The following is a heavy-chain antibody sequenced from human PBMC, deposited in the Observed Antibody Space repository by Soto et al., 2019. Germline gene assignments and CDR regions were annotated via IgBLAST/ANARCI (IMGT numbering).Heavy chain of an antibody. J-gene: IGHJ4*02. CDR1: GGSVSSGSYY. D-gene: IGHD3-22*01. V-gene: IGHV4-61*01. CDR2: IYYSGST. Sequence: QVQLQESGPGLVKPSETLSLTCTVSGGSVSSGSYYWSWIRQPPGKGLEWIGYIYYSGSTNYNPSLKSRVTISVDTSKNQFSLNLSSVTAADTAVYYCARLGTMILGPIDYWGQGTLVTVSS. CDR3: ARLGTMILGPIDY.